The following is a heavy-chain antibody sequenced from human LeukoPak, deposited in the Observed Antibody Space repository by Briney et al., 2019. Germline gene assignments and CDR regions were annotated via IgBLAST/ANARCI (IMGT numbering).Heavy chain of an antibody. J-gene: IGHJ6*03. Sequence: GGSLRLYCGASGFTFTSYNMNWVRQAPGKGLEGVSSITSSSSYIYYADSVKGRFTISRDNAKNSLYLQMDSLRVEDTAVYYCARDPYSGNYGAYYYYYYMDVWGKGTTVTISS. CDR3: ARDPYSGNYGAYYYYYYMDV. D-gene: IGHD1-26*01. CDR1: GFTFTSYN. V-gene: IGHV3-21*06. CDR2: ITSSSSYI.